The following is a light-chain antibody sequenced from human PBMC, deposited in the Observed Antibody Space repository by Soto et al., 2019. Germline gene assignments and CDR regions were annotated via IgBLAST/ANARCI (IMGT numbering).Light chain of an antibody. CDR3: GSDAGSVTLV. CDR2: DVT. V-gene: IGLV2-11*01. J-gene: IGLJ3*02. CDR1: GSDVGGYDY. Sequence: QSALTQPRSVSGSPGQSVTISCTGTGSDVGGYDYVSWYQQHPGKAPKLMIYDVTKRPSGVPDRFSGYKSSREVSLTISGLQPEDEADYYCGSDAGSVTLVFGGGTKLTVL.